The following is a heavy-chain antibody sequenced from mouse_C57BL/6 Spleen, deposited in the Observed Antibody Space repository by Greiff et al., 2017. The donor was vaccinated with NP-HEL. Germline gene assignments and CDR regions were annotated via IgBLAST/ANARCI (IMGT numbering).Heavy chain of an antibody. Sequence: QVQLQQPGAELVMPGASVKLSCKASGYTFTSYWMHWVKQRPGQGLEWIGEIDPSDSYTNYNQKFKGKSTLTVDKSSSTAYIQLSRLTSEDSAVYYCARPGTGYAMDYWGQGTSVTVSS. CDR2: IDPSDSYT. V-gene: IGHV1-69*01. CDR3: ARPGTGYAMDY. D-gene: IGHD3-3*01. J-gene: IGHJ4*01. CDR1: GYTFTSYW.